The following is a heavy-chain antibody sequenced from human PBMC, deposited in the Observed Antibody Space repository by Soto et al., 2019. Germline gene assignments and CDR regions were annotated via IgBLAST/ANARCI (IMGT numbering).Heavy chain of an antibody. CDR2: IIPIFGTA. V-gene: IGHV1-69*13. CDR3: ARDPHYGGNSDWFDP. Sequence: SVKVSSNASGGSLSSYAISWVPQAPGQGLEWMGGIIPIFGTANYAQKFQGRVTITADESTSTAYMELSSLRSEDTAVYYCARDPHYGGNSDWFDPWGQGTLVTVSS. CDR1: GGSLSSYA. J-gene: IGHJ5*02. D-gene: IGHD4-17*01.